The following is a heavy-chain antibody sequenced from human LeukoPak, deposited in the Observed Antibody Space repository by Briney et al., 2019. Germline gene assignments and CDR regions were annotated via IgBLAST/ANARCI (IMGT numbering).Heavy chain of an antibody. CDR2: IYYSGST. J-gene: IGHJ4*02. V-gene: IGHV4-59*01. D-gene: IGHD1-26*01. CDR1: GGSISSYY. CDR3: ARGGGSYYEYYFDY. Sequence: SETLSLTCAVSGGSISSYYWSWIRQPPEKGLEWIGYIYYSGSTNYNPSLRSRVTISVDTSKNQFSLKLSSVTAADTAVYYCARGGGSYYEYYFDYWGQGTLVTVSS.